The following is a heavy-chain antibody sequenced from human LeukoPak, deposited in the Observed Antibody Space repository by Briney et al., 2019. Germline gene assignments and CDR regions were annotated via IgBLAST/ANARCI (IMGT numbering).Heavy chain of an antibody. V-gene: IGHV4-34*01. CDR2: INHSGST. J-gene: IGHJ4*02. Sequence: SETLSLTCAVYGGSFSGYYWSWIRQPPGKELEWIGEINHSGSTNYNPSLKSRVTISVDTSKNQFSLKLSSVTAADTAVYYCARDLAMVHYYWGQGTLVTVSS. CDR3: ARDLAMVHYY. D-gene: IGHD3-10*01. CDR1: GGSFSGYY.